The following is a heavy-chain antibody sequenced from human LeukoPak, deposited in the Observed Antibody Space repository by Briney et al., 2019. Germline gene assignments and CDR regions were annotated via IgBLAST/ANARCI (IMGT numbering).Heavy chain of an antibody. CDR2: IWNDGGNK. Sequence: GRSLRLSCAASGFTFSSYGMHWVRQDPGQGLEWVAVIWNDGGNKYYVDSVKGRFTISRDNSKNTLYLQMNSLRTEDTAVYYCARDYCSSTSCLFDYWGQGTLVTVSS. J-gene: IGHJ4*02. V-gene: IGHV3-33*01. CDR1: GFTFSSYG. CDR3: ARDYCSSTSCLFDY. D-gene: IGHD2-2*01.